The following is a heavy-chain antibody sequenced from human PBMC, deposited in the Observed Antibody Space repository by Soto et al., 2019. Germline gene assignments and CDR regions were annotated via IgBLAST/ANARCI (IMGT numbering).Heavy chain of an antibody. CDR3: ARDRMSTFGDNACDI. CDR2: ISVYNGEA. CDR1: GYTFTTYG. V-gene: IGHV1-18*01. J-gene: IGHJ3*02. Sequence: QVQLVQSGGEVKKPGASVKVSCKASGYTFTTYGISWVRQAPGQGLEWMGWISVYNGEANYAQKVQGRVTLTADTSTNTAYMEVRSLRSDDTAVYYCARDRMSTFGDNACDIWGQGTMVTVSP. D-gene: IGHD3-16*01.